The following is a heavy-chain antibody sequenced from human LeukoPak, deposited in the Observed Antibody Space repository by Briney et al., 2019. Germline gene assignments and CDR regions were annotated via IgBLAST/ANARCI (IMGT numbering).Heavy chain of an antibody. V-gene: IGHV3-30*02. CDR3: AKADMTTVTTGLDY. CDR1: GFTFSSYW. D-gene: IGHD4-17*01. Sequence: GGSLRLSCAASGFTFSSYWMSWVRQAPGKGLEWVAFIRYDGSYKYYADSVKGRFTISRDNSKNTLYLQMNSLRAEDTAVYYCAKADMTTVTTGLDYWGQGTLVTVSS. J-gene: IGHJ4*02. CDR2: IRYDGSYK.